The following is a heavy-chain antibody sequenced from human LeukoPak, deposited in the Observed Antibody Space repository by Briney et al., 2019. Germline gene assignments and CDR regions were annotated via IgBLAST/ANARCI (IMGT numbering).Heavy chain of an antibody. J-gene: IGHJ4*02. CDR3: ARGVGIAAAGSLDY. CDR2: ISSSSSYI. CDR1: GFTFSSYA. V-gene: IGHV3-21*01. Sequence: PGGSLRLSCAASGFTFSSYAMSWVRQAPGKGLEWVSSISSSSSYIYYADSVKGRFTISRDNAKNSLYLQMNSLRAEDTAVYYCARGVGIAAAGSLDYWGQGTLVTVSS. D-gene: IGHD6-13*01.